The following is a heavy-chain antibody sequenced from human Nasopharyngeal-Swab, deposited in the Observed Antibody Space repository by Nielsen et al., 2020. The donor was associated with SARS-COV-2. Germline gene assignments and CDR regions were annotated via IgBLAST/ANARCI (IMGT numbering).Heavy chain of an antibody. CDR3: ARGPRRQSVVVPAAMRSMDV. Sequence: WIRQPPGKGLEWIGEINHSGSTNYNPSLKSRVTISVDTSKNQFSLKLSSVTAADTAVYYCARGPRRQSVVVPAAMRSMDVWDQGTTVTVSS. V-gene: IGHV4-34*01. CDR2: INHSGST. D-gene: IGHD2-2*01. J-gene: IGHJ6*02.